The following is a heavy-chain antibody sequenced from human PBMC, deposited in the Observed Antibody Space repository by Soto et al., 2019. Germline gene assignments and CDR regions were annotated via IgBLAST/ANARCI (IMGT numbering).Heavy chain of an antibody. Sequence: QVQLVQSGPEVKKPGASVKVSCKASGYTFSTYGISWVRQAPGQGLEWMGWISVYNSNTSYAQELQGRVTMTTDTATSTAHTALRRLKSDDPAVCYCTYFDFWRAGLDVWGQGTTVTVSS. J-gene: IGHJ6*02. CDR3: TYFDFWRAGLDV. CDR1: GYTFSTYG. V-gene: IGHV1-18*01. CDR2: ISVYNSNT. D-gene: IGHD3-3*01.